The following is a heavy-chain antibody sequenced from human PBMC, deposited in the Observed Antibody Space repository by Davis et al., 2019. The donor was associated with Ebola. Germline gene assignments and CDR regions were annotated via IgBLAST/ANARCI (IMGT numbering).Heavy chain of an antibody. CDR3: AREARYAIGVNDY. CDR2: ITSSSLI. D-gene: IGHD3-3*01. V-gene: IGHV3-48*02. CDR1: GFTFSTYS. J-gene: IGHJ4*02. Sequence: GESLKISCAASGFTFSTYSMSWVRQAPGKGLEWISYITSSSLIHLADSVRGRFTISRDNARNSLYLQLNSLRDEDTAVYYFAREARYAIGVNDYWGQGTLVTVSS.